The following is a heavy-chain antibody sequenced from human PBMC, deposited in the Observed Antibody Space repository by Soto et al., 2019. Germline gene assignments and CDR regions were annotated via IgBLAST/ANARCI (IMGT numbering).Heavy chain of an antibody. CDR3: ARLGSGWPLGAFDI. Sequence: PGESLKISCQGSGYSFTNYWISWVRQMPGKGLEWMGKIDPSDSYSNYSPSFQGHVTISADKSISTAYLQWSSLQASDTAMYYCARLGSGWPLGAFDIWGQGTVVPASS. J-gene: IGHJ3*02. D-gene: IGHD6-19*01. CDR1: GYSFTNYW. CDR2: IDPSDSYS. V-gene: IGHV5-10-1*01.